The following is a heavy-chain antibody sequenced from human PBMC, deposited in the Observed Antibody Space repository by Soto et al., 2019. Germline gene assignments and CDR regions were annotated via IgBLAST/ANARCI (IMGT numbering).Heavy chain of an antibody. D-gene: IGHD2-2*02. Sequence: RGESLKICCKGSGYSFTSYWISWVRQMPGKGLEWMGRIDPSDSYTNYSPSFQGHVTISADKSISTAYLQWSSLKASDTAMYYCASPAGYCSSTSCYTVYGMDVWGQGATVTVSS. J-gene: IGHJ6*02. CDR1: GYSFTSYW. CDR2: IDPSDSYT. V-gene: IGHV5-10-1*01. CDR3: ASPAGYCSSTSCYTVYGMDV.